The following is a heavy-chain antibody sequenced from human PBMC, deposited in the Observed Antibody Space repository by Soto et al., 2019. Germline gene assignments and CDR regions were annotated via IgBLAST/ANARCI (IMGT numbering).Heavy chain of an antibody. J-gene: IGHJ6*02. CDR2: IGTAGDT. Sequence: EVQLVESGGGLVQPGGSLRLSCAASGFTFSSYDMHWVRQATGKGLEWVSAIGTAGDTYYPGSGKGRFSISRENAKNSFDLQMNSLRAGDTAVYYCARVGYYGMDVWVQGTTVTVSS. CDR1: GFTFSSYD. CDR3: ARVGYYGMDV. V-gene: IGHV3-13*01.